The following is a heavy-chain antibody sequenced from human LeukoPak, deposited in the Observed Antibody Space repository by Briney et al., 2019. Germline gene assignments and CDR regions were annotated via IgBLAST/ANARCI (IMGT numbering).Heavy chain of an antibody. CDR3: ARGSDSTQSGYDFPLPFDY. CDR2: ISSSSSYI. CDR1: GFTFSSYS. D-gene: IGHD5-12*01. Sequence: GGSLRLSCAASGFTFSSYSMNWVRQAPGKGLEWVSSISSSSSYIYYADSVKGRFTISRDNAKNSLYLQMNGLRAEDTAVYYCARGSDSTQSGYDFPLPFDYWGQGTLVTVSS. V-gene: IGHV3-21*01. J-gene: IGHJ4*02.